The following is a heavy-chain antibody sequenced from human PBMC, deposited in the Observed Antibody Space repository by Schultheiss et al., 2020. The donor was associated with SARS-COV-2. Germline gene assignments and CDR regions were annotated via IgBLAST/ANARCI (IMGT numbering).Heavy chain of an antibody. Sequence: TLSLTCTVSGGSISSGGYYWSWIRQHPGKGLEWIGYIYYSGSTYYNPSLKSRVTISVDKSKNQFSLKLSSVTAADTAVYYCARFSYFDWSTDYWGQGTLVTVSS. V-gene: IGHV4-31*09. CDR1: GGSISSGGYY. D-gene: IGHD3-9*01. J-gene: IGHJ4*02. CDR2: IYYSGST. CDR3: ARFSYFDWSTDY.